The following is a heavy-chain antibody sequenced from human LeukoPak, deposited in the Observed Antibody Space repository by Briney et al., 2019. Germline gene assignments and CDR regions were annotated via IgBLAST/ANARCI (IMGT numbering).Heavy chain of an antibody. Sequence: SVKVSCKASGGTFSSYAISWVRQAPGQGPEWMGGIIPIFGTANYAQKFQGRVTITADESTSTAYMELSSLRSEDTAVYYCARGRGGSGYYYDAFDIWGQGTMVTVSS. J-gene: IGHJ3*02. CDR1: GGTFSSYA. CDR2: IIPIFGTA. D-gene: IGHD3-22*01. V-gene: IGHV1-69*01. CDR3: ARGRGGSGYYYDAFDI.